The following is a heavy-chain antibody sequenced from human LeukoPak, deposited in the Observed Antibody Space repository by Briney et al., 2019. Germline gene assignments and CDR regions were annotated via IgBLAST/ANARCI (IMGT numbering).Heavy chain of an antibody. J-gene: IGHJ4*02. D-gene: IGHD3-3*01. CDR1: GVSFSGYY. CDR3: ARETLDFWSGEGY. Sequence: SETLSLTCAVYGVSFSGYYWSWIRQPPGKGLEWIGEINHSGSTNYNPSLKSRVTISVDTSKNQFSLKLSSVTAADTAVYYCARETLDFWSGEGYWGQGTLVTVSS. V-gene: IGHV4-34*01. CDR2: INHSGST.